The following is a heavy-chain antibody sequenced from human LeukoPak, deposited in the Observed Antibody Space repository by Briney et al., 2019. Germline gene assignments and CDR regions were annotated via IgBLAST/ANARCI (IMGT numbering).Heavy chain of an antibody. CDR3: ARGPEYSYGYRDFDY. D-gene: IGHD5-18*01. V-gene: IGHV4-34*01. J-gene: IGHJ4*02. CDR2: INHSGST. CDR1: GGSFSGYY. Sequence: SETLSLTCAVYGGSFSGYYWSWIRQPPGKGLEWIGEINHSGSTNYNPSLKSRVTISVDTSKNQFSLKLSSVTAADTAMYYCARGPEYSYGYRDFDYWGQGTLVTVSS.